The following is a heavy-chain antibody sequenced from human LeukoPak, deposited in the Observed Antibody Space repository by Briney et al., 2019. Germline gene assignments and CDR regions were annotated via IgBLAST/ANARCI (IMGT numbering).Heavy chain of an antibody. CDR1: GFTFSTYA. J-gene: IGHJ3*02. CDR2: ISASGGST. CDR3: AKIYDYIWGGYRYTESFVFDI. Sequence: EPGGSLRLSCAPSGFTFSTYAMSWVRQAPGKGLEWVSAISASGGSTYYADSVKGRFSISRDNSKNTLFLQMNSLRAEDTAVYYCAKIYDYIWGGYRYTESFVFDIWEQGTMVTVSS. V-gene: IGHV3-23*01. D-gene: IGHD3-16*02.